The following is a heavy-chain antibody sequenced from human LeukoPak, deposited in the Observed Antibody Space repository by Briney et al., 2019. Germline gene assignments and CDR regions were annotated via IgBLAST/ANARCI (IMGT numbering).Heavy chain of an antibody. CDR3: ARSSVLRYSYGTYYFDY. CDR1: GGSFSGYY. V-gene: IGHV4-34*01. CDR2: INHSGST. Sequence: SETLSLTCAVYGGSFSGYYWSWIRQPPGKGLEWIGEINHSGSTNYNPSLKSRVTISVDTSKNQFSLKLSSVTAADTAVYYCARSSVLRYSYGTYYFDYWGQGALVTVSS. D-gene: IGHD5-18*01. J-gene: IGHJ4*02.